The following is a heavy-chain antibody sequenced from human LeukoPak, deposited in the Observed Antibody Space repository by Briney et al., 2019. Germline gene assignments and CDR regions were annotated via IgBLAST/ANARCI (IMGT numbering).Heavy chain of an antibody. V-gene: IGHV3-74*01. CDR3: AREDFGVDY. D-gene: IGHD3-10*01. J-gene: IGHJ4*02. Sequence: GGPLRLSCAASGFTFNSYYMNWVRQAPGKGLVWVSRINRDGSDTIYADPVKGRFTISRDNAKNTLFLQMNSLRAEDTAVYYCAREDFGVDYWGQGTLVTVSS. CDR1: GFTFNSYY. CDR2: INRDGSDT.